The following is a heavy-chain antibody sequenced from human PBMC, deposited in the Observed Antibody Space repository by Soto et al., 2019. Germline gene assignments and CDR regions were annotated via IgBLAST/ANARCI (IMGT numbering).Heavy chain of an antibody. CDR2: ISNSGGGT. J-gene: IGHJ4*02. V-gene: IGHV3-23*01. CDR3: AKPAVAGPAYYYFEY. Sequence: PVGSLRLSCAASGFTFSSYSMSWVRQAPWKGLEWVSGISNSGGGTYYADSVKGRFTISIDNSKNTLYLQMNSLRAEDTAVYYCAKPAVAGPAYYYFEYWGQGTLVTVSS. CDR1: GFTFSSYS. D-gene: IGHD6-19*01.